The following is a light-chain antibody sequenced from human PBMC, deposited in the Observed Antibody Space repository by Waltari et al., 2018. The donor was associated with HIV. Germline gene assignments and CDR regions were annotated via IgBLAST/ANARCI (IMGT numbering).Light chain of an antibody. V-gene: IGLV1-51*01. CDR1: PSHVGNNH. J-gene: IGLJ2*01. Sequence: QSVLTPPPSVSAAPGQQVSISCSGSPSHVGNNHVSWYQQLPGTAPTLLMYENDKQASGIPDRFSGSKSGTSATLGITGLQTGDEAHYYCATWDSSLSAVVFGGGTKLTIL. CDR3: ATWDSSLSAVV. CDR2: END.